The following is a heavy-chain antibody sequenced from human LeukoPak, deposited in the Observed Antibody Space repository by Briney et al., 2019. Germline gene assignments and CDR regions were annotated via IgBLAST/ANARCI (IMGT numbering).Heavy chain of an antibody. D-gene: IGHD2/OR15-2a*01. V-gene: IGHV3-74*01. CDR3: ARSDYFHN. J-gene: IGHJ3*01. Sequence: GGSLRLSCAASGFSFSTSWMHWVRQAPGKGLVWVSRINSDGSSTSYAASVRGRFTISRDNAKNTLYLHMDSLRAEDTAVYYCARSDYFHNWGQGTMVVVSA. CDR2: INSDGSST. CDR1: GFSFSTSW.